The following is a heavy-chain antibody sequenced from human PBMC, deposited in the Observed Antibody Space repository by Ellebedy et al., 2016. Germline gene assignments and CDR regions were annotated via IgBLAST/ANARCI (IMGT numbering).Heavy chain of an antibody. CDR3: ATASTYSDHYHY. CDR1: GFTFSDHY. Sequence: GESLKISCAASGFTFSDHYMSWIRQAPGKGLQWVSYISRNSIYAYYADSVKGRFTISRDNAKNSLYLQMNSLRADDTAVYYCATASTYSDHYHYWGQGTLVTVSS. D-gene: IGHD4-17*01. J-gene: IGHJ4*02. V-gene: IGHV3-11*05. CDR2: ISRNSIYA.